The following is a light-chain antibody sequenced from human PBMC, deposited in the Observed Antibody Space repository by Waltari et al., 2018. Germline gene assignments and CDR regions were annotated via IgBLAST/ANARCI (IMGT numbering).Light chain of an antibody. CDR2: AAS. Sequence: IQLTQSPSSLSASVGDRVTITCRASQGISSYLAWYQQKPGKAPKLLIYAASTLQSGVPSRFSGSGSGTDFTLTISSLQSEDFGIYYCQQYNNWPWTFGEGTKVEIK. J-gene: IGKJ1*01. CDR1: QGISSY. CDR3: QQYNNWPWT. V-gene: IGKV1-9*01.